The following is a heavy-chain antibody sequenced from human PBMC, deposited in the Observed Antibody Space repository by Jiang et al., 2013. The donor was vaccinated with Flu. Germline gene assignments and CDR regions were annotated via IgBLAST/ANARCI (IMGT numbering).Heavy chain of an antibody. CDR2: IYYSGST. V-gene: IGHV4-31*03. J-gene: IGHJ3*02. CDR3: ARFSSRYYDFWSGYPDDAFDI. D-gene: IGHD3-3*01. CDR1: GGSISSGGYY. Sequence: GSGLVKPSQTLSLTCTVSGGSISSGGYYWSWIRQHPGKGLEWIGYIYYSGSTYYNPSLKSRVTISVDTSKNQFSLKLSSVTAADTAVYYCARFSSRYYDFWSGYPDDAFDIWGQGTMVTVSS.